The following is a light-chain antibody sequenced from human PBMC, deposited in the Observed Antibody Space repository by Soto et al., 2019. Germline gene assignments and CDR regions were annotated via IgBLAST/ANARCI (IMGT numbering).Light chain of an antibody. Sequence: IPMTQSRSTLSQSIKDRVTITCRASQSITNRLAWYQQKPGKAPKVLIYDASNLEYGVPSRFSGSGFGTEFILTISSLQPDDFATYWCQHYGGMWTFGQGTKVDI. CDR2: DAS. CDR1: QSITNR. V-gene: IGKV1-5*01. CDR3: QHYGGMWT. J-gene: IGKJ1*01.